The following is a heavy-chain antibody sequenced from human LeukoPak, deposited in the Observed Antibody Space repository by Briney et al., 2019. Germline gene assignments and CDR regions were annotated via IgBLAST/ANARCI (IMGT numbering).Heavy chain of an antibody. CDR2: INHSGST. D-gene: IGHD6-13*01. Sequence: SETLSLTCAVYGGSFSGYYWSWIRQPPGKGLEWIGEINHSGSTNYNPSLKSRVTISVDTSKNQFSLKLSSVTAADTAVYYCARKSSWYGHFDYWGQGTLVTVSS. V-gene: IGHV4-34*01. CDR3: ARKSSWYGHFDY. CDR1: GGSFSGYY. J-gene: IGHJ4*02.